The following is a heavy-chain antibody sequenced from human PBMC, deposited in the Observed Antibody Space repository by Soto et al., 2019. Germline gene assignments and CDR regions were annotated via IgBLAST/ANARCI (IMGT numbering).Heavy chain of an antibody. CDR3: ARTVRNKGGSGSYYVPYGMDV. D-gene: IGHD3-10*01. Sequence: GASVKVCCKASGGTFSSYAISWVRQAPGQGLEWMGRIIRILGIANYAQKFQGRVTITADKSTSTAYMELSSLRSEDTAVYYCARTVRNKGGSGSYYVPYGMDVWGQGTTVTVSS. CDR1: GGTFSSYA. J-gene: IGHJ6*02. CDR2: IIRILGIA. V-gene: IGHV1-69*04.